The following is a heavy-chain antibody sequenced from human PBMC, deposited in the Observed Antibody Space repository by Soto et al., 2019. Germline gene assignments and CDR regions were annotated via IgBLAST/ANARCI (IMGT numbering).Heavy chain of an antibody. CDR3: ASDRVESGYPADFQH. D-gene: IGHD3-22*01. CDR1: GFTVSSNY. Sequence: EVQLVESGGGLIQPGGSLRLSCAASGFTVSSNYMSWVRQAPGKGLEWVSVIYSGGSTYYADSVKGRFTISRDNSKNTLYLQMNSLRAEDTAVYYCASDRVESGYPADFQHWGQGTLVTVSS. V-gene: IGHV3-53*01. CDR2: IYSGGST. J-gene: IGHJ1*01.